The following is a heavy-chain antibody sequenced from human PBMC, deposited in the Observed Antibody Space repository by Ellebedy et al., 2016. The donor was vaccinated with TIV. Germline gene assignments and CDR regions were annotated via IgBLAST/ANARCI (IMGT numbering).Heavy chain of an antibody. Sequence: MPSETLSLTCTVSGGSISSYYWSWIRQPPGKGLEWIGYFYNSVNTIYNPSLKSRVSMSVDTSKNQVSLKPRSVTAEDTAVYYCARFFESGSTGDYWGQGTLVTVSS. J-gene: IGHJ4*02. V-gene: IGHV4-59*08. CDR2: FYNSVNT. CDR1: GGSISSYY. CDR3: ARFFESGSTGDY. D-gene: IGHD3-10*01.